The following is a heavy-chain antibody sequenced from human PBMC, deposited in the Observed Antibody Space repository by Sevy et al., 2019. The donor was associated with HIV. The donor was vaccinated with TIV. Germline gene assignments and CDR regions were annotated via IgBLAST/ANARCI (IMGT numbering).Heavy chain of an antibody. D-gene: IGHD3-10*01. V-gene: IGHV4-39*01. CDR2: IYYSGST. Sequence: SQTLSLTCTVSGGSISSSSYYWGWIRQPPGKGLEWIGSIYYSGSTYYNPSLKSRVTISVDTSKNQFSLKLSSVTAADTAVYYCARQPAAYYYGSGSYFFDYWGQGTLVTVSS. J-gene: IGHJ4*02. CDR3: ARQPAAYYYGSGSYFFDY. CDR1: GGSISSSSYY.